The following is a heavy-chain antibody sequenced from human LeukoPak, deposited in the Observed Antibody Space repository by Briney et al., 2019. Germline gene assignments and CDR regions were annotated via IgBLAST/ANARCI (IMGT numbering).Heavy chain of an antibody. J-gene: IGHJ4*02. CDR3: ARAPGYCSSTSCLYFGY. CDR1: GFTFSDYY. V-gene: IGHV3-11*01. D-gene: IGHD2-2*01. Sequence: GGSLRLSCAASGFTFSDYYMSWIRQASGKGLEWVSYISGSGNTIYYADSVKGRFTISRDNGKNSLYLQMNSLRAEDTAVYYCARAPGYCSSTSCLYFGYWGQGTLVPVSS. CDR2: ISGSGNTI.